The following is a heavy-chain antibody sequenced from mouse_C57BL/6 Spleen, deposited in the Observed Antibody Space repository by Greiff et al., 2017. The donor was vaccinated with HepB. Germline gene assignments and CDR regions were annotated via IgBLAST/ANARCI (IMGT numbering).Heavy chain of an antibody. J-gene: IGHJ2*01. CDR1: GYAFSSSW. CDR2: IYPGDGDT. Sequence: QVQLKESGPELVKPGASVKISCKASGYAFSSSWMNWVKQRPGKGLEWIGRIYPGDGDTNYNGKFKGKATLTADKSSSTAYMQLSSLTSEDSAVYFCASLGLLHFDYWGQGTTLTVSS. D-gene: IGHD2-10*01. CDR3: ASLGLLHFDY. V-gene: IGHV1-82*01.